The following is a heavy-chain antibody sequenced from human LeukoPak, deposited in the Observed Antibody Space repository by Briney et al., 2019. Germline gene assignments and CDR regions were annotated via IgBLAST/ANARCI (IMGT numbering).Heavy chain of an antibody. D-gene: IGHD4-23*01. CDR3: ARDKAVTTEVTQHFQH. J-gene: IGHJ1*01. CDR1: GYIFTSYG. V-gene: IGHV1-18*01. CDR2: ISAYNGYT. Sequence: ASVKVSCKASGYIFTSYGINWVRQAPGQGLEWMGWISAYNGYTDYAQKFQFRVTMTTDTSTSTAYMELRSLRSDDTAVYYCARDKAVTTEVTQHFQHWGQGTLVTVSS.